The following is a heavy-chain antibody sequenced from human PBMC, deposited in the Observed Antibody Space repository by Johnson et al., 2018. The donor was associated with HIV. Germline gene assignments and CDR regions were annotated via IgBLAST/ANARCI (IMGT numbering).Heavy chain of an antibody. CDR1: GFTFDDYG. CDR2: VNWNGGST. CDR3: AKDSAWDSSSSGAFDI. V-gene: IGHV3-20*04. J-gene: IGHJ3*02. D-gene: IGHD6-6*01. Sequence: VQVVESGGGLVKPGGSLRLSCAASGFTFDDYGMNWVRQTPEKGLEWVSGVNWNGGSTGYADSVKGRFTISRDNAKSSLYLQMNSLRAEDTALYYCAKDSAWDSSSSGAFDIWGQGTMVTVSS.